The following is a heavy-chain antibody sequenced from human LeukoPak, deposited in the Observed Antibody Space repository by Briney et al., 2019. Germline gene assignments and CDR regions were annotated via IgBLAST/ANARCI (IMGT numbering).Heavy chain of an antibody. J-gene: IGHJ4*02. D-gene: IGHD5-18*01. Sequence: SETLSLTCTVSGDSINNYYWSWIRQTPEKVLEWIGYMSYSGRSDYGPSLKSRVTMSIDTSKNQFSLRMTSVTAADTGVYYCARDYQGGYGDKTVDYWGQGTLVTVSS. V-gene: IGHV4-59*01. CDR2: MSYSGRS. CDR3: ARDYQGGYGDKTVDY. CDR1: GDSINNYY.